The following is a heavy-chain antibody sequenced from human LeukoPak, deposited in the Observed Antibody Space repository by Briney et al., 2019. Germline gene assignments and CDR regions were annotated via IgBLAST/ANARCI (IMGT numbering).Heavy chain of an antibody. Sequence: TGGSLRLSCATSVFTFSSYSMNWVRQAPGKGLEWVSSISSSSSYIYYADSVKGRFTISRDNAKNSLYLQMNSLRAEDTAVYYCARGQRVITGTPGLFDIWGQGTMVTVSS. CDR2: ISSSSSYI. CDR3: ARGQRVITGTPGLFDI. CDR1: VFTFSSYS. D-gene: IGHD1-20*01. V-gene: IGHV3-21*01. J-gene: IGHJ3*02.